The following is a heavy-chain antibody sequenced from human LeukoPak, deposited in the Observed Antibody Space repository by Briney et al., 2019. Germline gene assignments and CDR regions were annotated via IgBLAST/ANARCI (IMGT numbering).Heavy chain of an antibody. CDR2: ISAYNGNT. V-gene: IGHV1-18*01. CDR1: GYTFTSYG. CDR3: ARDLSHIVVSEPDAFDI. J-gene: IGHJ3*02. D-gene: IGHD2-21*01. Sequence: ASVKVSCKASGYTFTSYGISWVRQAPGQGLEWMGWISAYNGNTNYAQKLQGRVTMTTDTSTSTAYMELRSLRSDDTAVYYCARDLSHIVVSEPDAFDIWGQGTMVTVSS.